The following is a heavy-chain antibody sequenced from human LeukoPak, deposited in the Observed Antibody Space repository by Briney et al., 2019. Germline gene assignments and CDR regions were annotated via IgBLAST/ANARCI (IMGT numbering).Heavy chain of an antibody. J-gene: IGHJ4*02. CDR3: AREGYYGSGSPPSLYFDY. CDR2: TSSDLNVK. V-gene: IGHV3-30*03. CDR1: GFTFSSNY. Sequence: GGSLRLPCAASGFTFSSNYMSWVRQAPCKGLEWVAVTSSDLNVKLYADSVKGRFAISGDNSRSTLYLQMNSLRPEDTAIYYCAREGYYGSGSPPSLYFDYWGQGTLVTVSS. D-gene: IGHD3-10*01.